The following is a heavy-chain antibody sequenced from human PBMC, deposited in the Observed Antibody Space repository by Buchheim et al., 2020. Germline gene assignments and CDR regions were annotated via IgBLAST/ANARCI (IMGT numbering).Heavy chain of an antibody. V-gene: IGHV5-51*01. CDR3: TRQPMVRGVGRFDH. CDR1: GYTFTKSW. D-gene: IGHD3-10*01. Sequence: EVQLVQSGAEVKKPGESLKISCQASGYTFTKSWIGWVRQMPGKGLEWMGVIYPSDSDARYSPSLQGQVTISVDRSINTAYLQWNSLRASDTATYFCTRQPMVRGVGRFDHWGQGT. J-gene: IGHJ5*02. CDR2: IYPSDSDA.